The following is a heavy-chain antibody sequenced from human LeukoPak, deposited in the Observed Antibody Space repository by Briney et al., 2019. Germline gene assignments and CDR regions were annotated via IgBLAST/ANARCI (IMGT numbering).Heavy chain of an antibody. D-gene: IGHD3-22*01. V-gene: IGHV3-23*01. CDR1: GFSFNSYA. J-gene: IGHJ4*02. CDR2: INNDGDST. Sequence: PGGSLRLSCAASGFSFNSYAMSWVRQAPGKGLEWVSAINNDGDSTYSAGSVKGRFAISRDNAKNSLYLQMNSLRAEDTTLYYCAREVSEGFDFWGQGTLVTVSS. CDR3: AREVSEGFDF.